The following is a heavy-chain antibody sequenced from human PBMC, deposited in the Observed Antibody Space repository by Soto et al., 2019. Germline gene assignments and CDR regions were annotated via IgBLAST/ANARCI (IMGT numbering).Heavy chain of an antibody. V-gene: IGHV1-69*13. CDR3: ARGGVDVVATSAFDY. Sequence: SVKVSCKASGATYSTSAISWVRQAPGQGLEWMGGVNPILGTPDYAHKFQGRVTITADESTGTVYMELGSLRSEDTALYFCARGGVDVVATSAFDYWGQGTLVTVSS. CDR2: VNPILGTP. CDR1: GATYSTSA. J-gene: IGHJ4*02. D-gene: IGHD5-12*01.